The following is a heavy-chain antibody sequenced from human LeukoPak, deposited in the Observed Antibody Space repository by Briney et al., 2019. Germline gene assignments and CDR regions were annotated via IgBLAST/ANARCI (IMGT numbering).Heavy chain of an antibody. CDR2: ISSSGSTI. D-gene: IGHD4-11*01. V-gene: IGHV3-48*03. Sequence: TGGSLRLSCAASGFTSTNYEMIWVRQAPGKGLEWISYISSSGSTIYYADSVKGRFTMSRDNAKNSVHLQMNSLRAEDTAVYYCARETLYSDYEGNYIDYWGQGTLVTVSS. CDR1: GFTSTNYE. J-gene: IGHJ4*02. CDR3: ARETLYSDYEGNYIDY.